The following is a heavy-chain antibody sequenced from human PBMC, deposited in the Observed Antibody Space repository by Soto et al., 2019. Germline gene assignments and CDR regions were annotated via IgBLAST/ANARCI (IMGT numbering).Heavy chain of an antibody. Sequence: GGSLQISCKGSGYSFTSYWISCVRQMPGKGLEWMGRIDPSDSYTNYSPSFQGHVTISADKSISTAYLQWSSLKASDTAMYYCARRFIAAAGTGDDYYGMEVWGEGTTVTVSS. CDR3: ARRFIAAAGTGDDYYGMEV. D-gene: IGHD6-13*01. V-gene: IGHV5-10-1*01. J-gene: IGHJ6*04. CDR1: GYSFTSYW. CDR2: IDPSDSYT.